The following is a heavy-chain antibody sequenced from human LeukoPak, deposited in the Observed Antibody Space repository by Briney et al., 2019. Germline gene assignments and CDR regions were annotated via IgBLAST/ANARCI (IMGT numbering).Heavy chain of an antibody. J-gene: IGHJ3*02. CDR2: ISYDGSNK. V-gene: IGHV3-30-3*01. CDR3: ARDYLEPKGENSFDI. CDR1: GFTFSSYA. Sequence: GRSLRLSCAASGFTFSSYAIHWVRQAPGNGLEWVAIISYDGSNKYYADSVKGRFTISRDNSKNTLYLQMNSLRAEDTAVYYCARDYLEPKGENSFDIWGQGTMVTVSS. D-gene: IGHD1-1*01.